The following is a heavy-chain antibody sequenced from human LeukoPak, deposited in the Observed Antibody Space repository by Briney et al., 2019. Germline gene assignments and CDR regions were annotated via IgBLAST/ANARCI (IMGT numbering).Heavy chain of an antibody. CDR1: GFTFSDYH. V-gene: IGHV3-11*01. CDR2: ISSSGNTI. Sequence: GGSLRLSCAASGFTFSDYHMSWIRQAPGKGLEWVSYISSSGNTIYYADSVKGRFTISRDDTKNSLFLFLQMNSLRAEDTAVYYCARDYFGSGSSGYFDSWGQGTLVTVSS. J-gene: IGHJ4*02. CDR3: ARDYFGSGSSGYFDS. D-gene: IGHD3-10*01.